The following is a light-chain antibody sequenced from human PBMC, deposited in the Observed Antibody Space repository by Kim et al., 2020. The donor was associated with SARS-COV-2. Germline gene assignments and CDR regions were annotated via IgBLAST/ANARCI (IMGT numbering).Light chain of an antibody. Sequence: EIVLTQSPGTLSLSPGERATLSCRASQSVSNSYLAWYQQKPGQAPRLLIYGASRRATGIPDRFSGSGSGTDFTLTISRLEPEDFAVYYCQQYGSSRPWTFGQGTKVDIK. J-gene: IGKJ1*01. CDR3: QQYGSSRPWT. CDR2: GAS. V-gene: IGKV3-20*01. CDR1: QSVSNSY.